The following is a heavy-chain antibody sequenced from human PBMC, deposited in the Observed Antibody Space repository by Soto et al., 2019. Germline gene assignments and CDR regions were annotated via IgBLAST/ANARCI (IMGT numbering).Heavy chain of an antibody. J-gene: IGHJ4*02. CDR2: IYPGDSDT. CDR1: GYSFTSYW. Sequence: GESLKISCKGSGYSFTSYWIGWVRQMPGKGLEWMGIIYPGDSDTRYSPSFQGQVTISADRSKNQFSLKLSSVTAADTAVYYCARVPDYWGQGILVTVSS. V-gene: IGHV5-51*01. CDR3: ARVPDY. D-gene: IGHD2-2*01.